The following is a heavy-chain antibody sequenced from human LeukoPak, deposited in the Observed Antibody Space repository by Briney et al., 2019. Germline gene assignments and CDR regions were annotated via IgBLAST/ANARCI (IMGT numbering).Heavy chain of an antibody. CDR3: ARAWGVPAARFDP. J-gene: IGHJ5*02. V-gene: IGHV1-8*01. D-gene: IGHD2-2*01. CDR1: GYTFTSYD. CDR2: MNPNSGNT. Sequence: AASVKVSCKASGYTFTSYDINWVRQATGQGLEWMGWMNPNSGNTGYAQKFQGRVTMTRNTSISTAYMELSSLRSEDTAVYYCARAWGVPAARFDPWGQGTLVTVSS.